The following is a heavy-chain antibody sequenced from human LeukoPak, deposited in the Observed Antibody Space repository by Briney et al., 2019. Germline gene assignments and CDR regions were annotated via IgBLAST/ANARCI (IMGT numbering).Heavy chain of an antibody. CDR3: TRHYDYVH. J-gene: IGHJ4*02. Sequence: SETLSLTCTVSGGSISSNYWGWIRQPPGKGLEWIGSIYYSGSTNYNPSLKSRVTISVDTSKNQFSLKLSSVTAADTAVYYCTRHYDYVHRGRGTLVTVSS. CDR1: GGSISSNY. CDR2: IYYSGST. D-gene: IGHD3-16*01. V-gene: IGHV4-39*01.